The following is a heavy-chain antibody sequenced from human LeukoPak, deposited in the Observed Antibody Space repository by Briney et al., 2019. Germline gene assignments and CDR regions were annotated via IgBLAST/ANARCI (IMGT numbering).Heavy chain of an antibody. CDR3: ARDPPGVAARDNWFDP. CDR2: ISSSSSYI. D-gene: IGHD2-15*01. V-gene: IGHV3-21*01. CDR1: GFTFSSYS. J-gene: IGHJ5*02. Sequence: GGSLRLSCAASGFTFSSYSMNWVRQAPGKGLEWVSSISSSSSYIYYADSVKGRFTISRDNAKNSLYLQMNSLRAEDTVVYYCARDPPGVAARDNWFDPWGQGTLVTVSS.